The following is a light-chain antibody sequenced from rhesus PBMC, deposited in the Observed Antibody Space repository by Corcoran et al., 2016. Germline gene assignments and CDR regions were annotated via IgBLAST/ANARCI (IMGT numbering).Light chain of an antibody. Sequence: DIQMTQSPSSLSASVGDRVTITCQASQGISNWLAWYQQKPGKAPKLRIYAASSLQSGVPSRFSGSGSGTEFTLPISSLQPEDFATYYCQQHNSNPRTFGQGTKVEIK. V-gene: IGKV1-33*02. CDR2: AAS. CDR3: QQHNSNPRT. CDR1: QGISNW. J-gene: IGKJ1*01.